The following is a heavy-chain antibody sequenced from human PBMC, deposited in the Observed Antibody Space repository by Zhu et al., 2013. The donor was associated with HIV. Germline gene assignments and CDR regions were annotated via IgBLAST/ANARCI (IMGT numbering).Heavy chain of an antibody. V-gene: IGHV5-51*07. J-gene: IGHJ3*02. CDR2: IHPGDSDT. CDR3: ARHKSEVGATRAAFDI. Sequence: EVQLVQSGAEVKKPGESLKIFCKGPGYSFTNYWIGWVHQMPGKGLEWMGIIHPGDSDTRYSPSFQGQVTISADKSISTAYLQWSSLKASDTAMYYCARHKSEVGATRAAFDIWGQGTMVTVSS. CDR1: GYSFTNYW. D-gene: IGHD1-26*01.